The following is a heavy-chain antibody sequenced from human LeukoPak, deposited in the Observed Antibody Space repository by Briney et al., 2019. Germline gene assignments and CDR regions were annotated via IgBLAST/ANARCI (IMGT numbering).Heavy chain of an antibody. CDR2: IDWDDDK. CDR1: GFSLTTNKMC. D-gene: IGHD2-21*01. J-gene: IGHJ4*02. Sequence: SGPTLVKPTQTLTLTCTFSGFSLTTNKMCVSWIRQPPGKALEWLAHIDWDDDKYYSTSLKTRLTISKDTSKNQVVLTMTNVDPVDTATYYCARIIAGPDFFDYWGQGTLITVSS. CDR3: ARIIAGPDFFDY. V-gene: IGHV2-70*01.